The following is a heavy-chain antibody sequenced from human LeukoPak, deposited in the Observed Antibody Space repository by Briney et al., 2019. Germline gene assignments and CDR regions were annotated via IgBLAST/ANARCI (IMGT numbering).Heavy chain of an antibody. V-gene: IGHV4-30-4*01. CDR3: ARRGRAAAGTFYFDY. Sequence: SETLSLTCTVSGGSIRSGDYYWSWIRQPPGKGLEWIGYIYYSGSTYYNPSLKSRVTISVDTSKNQFSLKLSSVTAADTAVYYCARRGRAAAGTFYFDYWGQGTLVTVSS. D-gene: IGHD6-13*01. J-gene: IGHJ4*02. CDR1: GGSIRSGDYY. CDR2: IYYSGST.